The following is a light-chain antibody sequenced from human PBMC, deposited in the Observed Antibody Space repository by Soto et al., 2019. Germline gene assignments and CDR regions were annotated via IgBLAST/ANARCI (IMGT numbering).Light chain of an antibody. V-gene: IGLV1-40*01. CDR2: ANN. J-gene: IGLJ1*01. Sequence: QSMLTQPPSVSGAPGQRVTISCTGSSSNIGAGYDVHWYQQLPGTAPKLLIYANNNRPSGVPDRFSVSKSGTSASLAITGLQAEDEGDYYCQSYDSTLSARYVFGTGTKLTVL. CDR3: QSYDSTLSARYV. CDR1: SSNIGAGYD.